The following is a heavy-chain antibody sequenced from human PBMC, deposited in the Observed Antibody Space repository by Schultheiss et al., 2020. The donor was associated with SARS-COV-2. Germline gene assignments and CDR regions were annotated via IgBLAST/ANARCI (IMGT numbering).Heavy chain of an antibody. D-gene: IGHD5-24*01. CDR3: ARDDRDRLQPGGYYYYAMDV. J-gene: IGHJ6*02. Sequence: SQTLSLTCTVSGGSISSGTFYWGWIRQPPGKGLEWIGSIDYSGRIFYNPSLKSRVTISVDTSKNQFSLKLSSVTAADTAVYYCARDDRDRLQPGGYYYYAMDVWGQGTTVTVSS. CDR2: IDYSGRI. V-gene: IGHV4-39*07. CDR1: GGSISSGTFY.